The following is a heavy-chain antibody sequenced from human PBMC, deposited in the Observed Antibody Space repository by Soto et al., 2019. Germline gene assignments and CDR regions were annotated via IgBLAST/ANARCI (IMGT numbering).Heavy chain of an antibody. Sequence: PSETLSLTCAVYGGSFIGYYCIFIRHPPFKWLEWIGEINHSGSTNYNPSLKSRVTISVDTSKNQFSLKLNSVTAADTAVYYCARGPKGEVGGTWYYYAMDVWGQGTTVTVSS. CDR3: ARGPKGEVGGTWYYYAMDV. CDR2: INHSGST. V-gene: IGHV4-34*01. J-gene: IGHJ6*02. CDR1: GGSFIGYY. D-gene: IGHD1-26*01.